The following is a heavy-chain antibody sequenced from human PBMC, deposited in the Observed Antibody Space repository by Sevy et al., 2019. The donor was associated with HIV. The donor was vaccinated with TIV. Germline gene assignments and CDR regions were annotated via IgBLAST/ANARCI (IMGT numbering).Heavy chain of an antibody. J-gene: IGHJ4*02. CDR3: ARLYDYVWGSYRSKYYFDY. Sequence: GGSLRLSCAASGFSFTTYAMSWVRQAPGKGLEWVSSISGDGDSTYYADSVKGRFTISRDNSKNTQYLQMNSLRVEDRAVYYCARLYDYVWGSYRSKYYFDYWGQGTLVTVSS. CDR2: ISGDGDST. CDR1: GFSFTTYA. D-gene: IGHD3-16*02. V-gene: IGHV3-23*01.